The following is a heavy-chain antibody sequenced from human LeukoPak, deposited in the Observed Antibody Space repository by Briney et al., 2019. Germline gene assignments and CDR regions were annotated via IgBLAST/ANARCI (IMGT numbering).Heavy chain of an antibody. CDR2: IYYAGGDT. CDR3: AKDHGAAVVPRRFDY. D-gene: IGHD2-21*01. CDR1: GFTFNSYA. Sequence: EGSLRLSCAASGFTFNSYAMSWVRQAPGKGPEWVSTIYYAGGDTYYADSVKGRFTVSRDNINNALHLQMDSLRVEDTAVYYCAKDHGAAVVPRRFDYWGRGTLVTVSS. J-gene: IGHJ4*02. V-gene: IGHV3-23*01.